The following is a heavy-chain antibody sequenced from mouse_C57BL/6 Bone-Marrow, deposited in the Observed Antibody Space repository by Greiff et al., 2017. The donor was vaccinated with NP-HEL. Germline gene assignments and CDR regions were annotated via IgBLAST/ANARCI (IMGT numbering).Heavy chain of an antibody. D-gene: IGHD2-4*01. J-gene: IGHJ4*01. Sequence: EVMLVESGGGLVQSGRSLRLSCATSGFTFSDFYMEWVRQAPGKGLEWIAASRNKANDYTTEYSASVKGRFIVSRDTSQSILYLQMNALRAEDTAIYYCARDGPGENYDDAMDYWGQGTSVTVSS. V-gene: IGHV7-1*01. CDR3: ARDGPGENYDDAMDY. CDR1: GFTFSDFY. CDR2: SRNKANDYTT.